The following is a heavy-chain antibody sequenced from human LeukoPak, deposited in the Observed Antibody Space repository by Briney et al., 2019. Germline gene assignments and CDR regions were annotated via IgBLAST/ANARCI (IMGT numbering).Heavy chain of an antibody. J-gene: IGHJ5*02. V-gene: IGHV4-39*07. D-gene: IGHD3-10*01. CDR1: GGSISSSSYY. CDR2: IYYSGST. CDR3: AKLSVYYYGSGSTNWFDP. Sequence: SETLSLTCTVSGGSISSSSYYWGWIRQPPGKGLEWIGSIYYSGSTYYNPSLKSRVTISVDTSKNQFSLKLSSVTAADTAVYYCAKLSVYYYGSGSTNWFDPWGQGTLVTVSS.